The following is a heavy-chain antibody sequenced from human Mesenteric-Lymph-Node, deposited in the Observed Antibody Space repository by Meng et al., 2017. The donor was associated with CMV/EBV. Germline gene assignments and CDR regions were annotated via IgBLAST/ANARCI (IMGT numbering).Heavy chain of an antibody. J-gene: IGHJ4*02. V-gene: IGHV4-39*01. CDR2: VHSTGSA. Sequence: SETLSLTCTVSGASISSPNYFWAWIRQPPGKGLEWIGNVHSTGSASYNSSLKSRLTISVDTSRNQFSLGLNSVTAADTAIYYCARHFPFSGNFDWGQGTLVTVSS. D-gene: IGHD1-26*01. CDR3: ARHFPFSGNFD. CDR1: GASISSPNYF.